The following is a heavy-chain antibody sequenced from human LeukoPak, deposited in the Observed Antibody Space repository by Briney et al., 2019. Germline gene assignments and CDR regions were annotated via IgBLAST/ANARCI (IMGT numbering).Heavy chain of an antibody. J-gene: IGHJ4*02. CDR3: ARGASRDGSGY. Sequence: GGSLRLSCAASGFTFSGSAMHWVRQASGKGLEWVGRIRSKANSYATAYAASVKGRFTISRDDSKNTAYLQMNSLKTEDTAVYYCARGASRDGSGYWGQGTLVTVSS. V-gene: IGHV3-73*01. D-gene: IGHD5-24*01. CDR1: GFTFSGSA. CDR2: IRSKANSYAT.